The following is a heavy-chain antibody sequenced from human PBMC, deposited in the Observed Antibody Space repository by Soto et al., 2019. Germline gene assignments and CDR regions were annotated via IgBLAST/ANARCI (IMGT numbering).Heavy chain of an antibody. J-gene: IGHJ6*02. CDR2: IIPIFGTA. Sequence: SVKVSCKASGGTFSSYAISWVRQAPGQGLEWLGGIIPIFGTANYAQKFQGRVTITADESTSTAYMELSSLRSEDTAVYYCARGKGLEENYFSYGLYIWGQGTTVIVSS. CDR1: GGTFSSYA. D-gene: IGHD1-1*01. CDR3: ARGKGLEENYFSYGLYI. V-gene: IGHV1-69*13.